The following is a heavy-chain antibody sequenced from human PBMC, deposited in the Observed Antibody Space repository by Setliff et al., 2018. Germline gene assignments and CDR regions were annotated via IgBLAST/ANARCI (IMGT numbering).Heavy chain of an antibody. CDR2: ISRGGNTI. D-gene: IGHD1-26*01. V-gene: IGHV3-11*04. CDR1: GFTFSDYY. Sequence: LRLSCAASGFTFSDYYMTWIRQAPGKGLGWVSYISRGGNTIYYADSVKGRFTISRDNARDSLFLQMNTLRAEDTAVYYCAREVVGAPSAFDIWGQGTMVT. CDR3: AREVVGAPSAFDI. J-gene: IGHJ3*02.